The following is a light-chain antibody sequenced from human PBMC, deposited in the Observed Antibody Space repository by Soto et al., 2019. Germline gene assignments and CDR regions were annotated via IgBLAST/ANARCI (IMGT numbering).Light chain of an antibody. Sequence: DIQMTQSPSSVSASVGDRVTITCRASQGVGNWLAWYQQKAGKAPELLIYSASSLQSGVPSRFSGSGSGTDFALTISCLQPEDFATYYCQQANSFPWTFGQGTKVEIK. CDR2: SAS. J-gene: IGKJ1*01. CDR3: QQANSFPWT. V-gene: IGKV1-12*01. CDR1: QGVGNW.